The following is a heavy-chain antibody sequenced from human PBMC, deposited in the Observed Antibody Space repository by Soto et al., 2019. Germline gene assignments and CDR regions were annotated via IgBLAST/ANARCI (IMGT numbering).Heavy chain of an antibody. V-gene: IGHV3-30*18. Sequence: PGGSLRLSCAASGFTFSSYGMHWVRQAPGKGLEWVAVISYDGSNKYYAGSVKGRFTISRDNSKNTLYLQMNSLRAEDTAVYYCAKDSPYSSSWYSALVYYYSYGMDVWGQGTTVTVSS. CDR3: AKDSPYSSSWYSALVYYYSYGMDV. CDR2: ISYDGSNK. J-gene: IGHJ6*02. CDR1: GFTFSSYG. D-gene: IGHD6-13*01.